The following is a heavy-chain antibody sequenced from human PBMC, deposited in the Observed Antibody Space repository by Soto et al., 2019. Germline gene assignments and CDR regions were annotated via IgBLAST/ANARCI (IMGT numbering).Heavy chain of an antibody. V-gene: IGHV3-43*02. CDR2: ISWDGGST. CDR1: GFTFSSYA. CDR3: ARDRLAVVTALRVYYCYGMDV. J-gene: IGHJ6*02. D-gene: IGHD2-21*02. Sequence: GGSLRLSCAASGFTFSSYAMSWVRQAPGKGLEWVSLISWDGGSTYYADSVKGRFTISRDNSKNSLYLQMNSLRTEDTALYYCARDRLAVVTALRVYYCYGMDVWGQGTTVTVSS.